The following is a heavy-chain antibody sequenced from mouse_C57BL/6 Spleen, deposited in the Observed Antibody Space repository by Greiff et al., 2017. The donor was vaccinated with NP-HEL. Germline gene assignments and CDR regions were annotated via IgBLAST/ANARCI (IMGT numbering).Heavy chain of an antibody. CDR2: IDPEDGDT. CDR3: TTVYGISYEGYFDV. CDR1: FNIKDYY. Sequence: FNIKDYYMHWVKQRPEQGLEWIGRIDPEDGDTEYAPKFQGKATMTADTSSNTAYLQLSSLTSEDTAVYYCTTVYGISYEGYFDVWGTGTTVTVSS. V-gene: IGHV14-1*01. J-gene: IGHJ1*03. D-gene: IGHD1-1*01.